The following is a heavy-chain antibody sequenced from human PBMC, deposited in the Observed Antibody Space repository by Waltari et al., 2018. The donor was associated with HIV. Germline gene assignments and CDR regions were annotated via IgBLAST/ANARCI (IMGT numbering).Heavy chain of an antibody. D-gene: IGHD3-22*01. J-gene: IGHJ4*02. V-gene: IGHV4-34*01. Sequence: QVQLQQWGAGLLKPSETLSLTCAVYGGSFSGYYWSWIRQPPGKGLEWIGEINHSGSTNYNPSLKSRVTISVDTSKNQFSLKLSSVTAADTAVYYCATLEYYYDSSGRPGYWGQGTLVTVSS. CDR2: INHSGST. CDR3: ATLEYYYDSSGRPGY. CDR1: GGSFSGYY.